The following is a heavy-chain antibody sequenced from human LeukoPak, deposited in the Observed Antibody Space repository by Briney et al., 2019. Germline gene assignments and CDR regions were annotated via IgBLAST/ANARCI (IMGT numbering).Heavy chain of an antibody. D-gene: IGHD2-2*02. J-gene: IGHJ4*02. CDR1: GYTFTSYG. V-gene: IGHV1-18*01. CDR2: ISAYNGNT. Sequence: ASVKVSCKASGYTFTSYGINWVRHAPGQGLEWMGWISAYNGNTNYAQKLQGRVTMTTDTSTSTAYMELRSLRSDDTAVYYCARILLPAAIGGVDFWGQGTLVTVSS. CDR3: ARILLPAAIGGVDF.